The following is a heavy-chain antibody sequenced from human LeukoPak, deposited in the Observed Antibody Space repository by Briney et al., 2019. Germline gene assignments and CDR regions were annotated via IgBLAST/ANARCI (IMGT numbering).Heavy chain of an antibody. CDR2: ISSRGSYI. J-gene: IGHJ4*02. V-gene: IGHV3-21*01. D-gene: IGHD1-14*01. CDR1: GFTFSSYS. Sequence: PGGSLRLSCAASGFTFSSYSMNWVRQAPGKGLEWVSSISSRGSYIYYADSVKGRFTISRDNAKNSLYLQMNSLRAEDRAVYYCAIESGFYWGQGTLVTVSS. CDR3: AIESGFY.